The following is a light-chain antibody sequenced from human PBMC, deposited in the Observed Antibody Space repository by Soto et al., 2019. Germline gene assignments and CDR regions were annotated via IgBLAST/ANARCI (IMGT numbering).Light chain of an antibody. Sequence: QTVVTLEPSFSVSPGGTVTLTCGLSSGSVSTSYYPSWYQQTPGQAPRTLIYSTNTRSSGVPDRFSGSILGNKAALTITGAQADDESDYYCVLYMGSGIWVFGGGTQLTVL. J-gene: IGLJ3*02. CDR3: VLYMGSGIWV. CDR1: SGSVSTSYY. V-gene: IGLV8-61*01. CDR2: STN.